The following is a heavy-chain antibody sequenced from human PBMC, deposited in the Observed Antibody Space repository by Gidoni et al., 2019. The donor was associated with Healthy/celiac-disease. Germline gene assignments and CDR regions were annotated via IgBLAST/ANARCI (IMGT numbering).Heavy chain of an antibody. CDR1: GFTFSSYS. J-gene: IGHJ4*01. Sequence: ELQLVESGGGLVKPGGSLRLSCAASGFTFSSYSMNWVRPDPGKGLGWVSACISSSIYIYYVDSVKGRFTISRDNANNSLYLQMNSLRAEDTAVYYCARDPINWNYGGRCFDYWGHGTLVTVSS. D-gene: IGHD1-7*01. CDR2: CISSSIYI. CDR3: ARDPINWNYGGRCFDY. V-gene: IGHV3-21*01.